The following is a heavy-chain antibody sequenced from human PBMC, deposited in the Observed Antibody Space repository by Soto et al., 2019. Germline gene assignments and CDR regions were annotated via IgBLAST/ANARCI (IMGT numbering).Heavy chain of an antibody. CDR1: GGSISSGNW. J-gene: IGHJ4*02. CDR3: ARTEYCPWSAGGGY. CDR2: IYHSGST. D-gene: IGHD2-8*02. V-gene: IGHV4-4*02. Sequence: QVQLQESGPGLVKPSGTLSLTCAVSGGSISSGNWWSWVRQPPGKGLEWIGEIYHSGSTNYNPSLKCRVTISMDKSKTPSPPNLTSMTAADTAVNYCARTEYCPWSAGGGYWGQGTLGTVSS.